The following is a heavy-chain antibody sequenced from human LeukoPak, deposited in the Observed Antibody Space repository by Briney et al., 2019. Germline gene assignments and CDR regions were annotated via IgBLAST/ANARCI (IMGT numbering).Heavy chain of an antibody. V-gene: IGHV4-4*07. D-gene: IGHD6-13*01. J-gene: IGHJ5*02. Sequence: SETLSLTCTVSGGSISSYYWSWIRQPAGKGLEWIGRIYTSGSTNYNPSLKSRVTMSVDTSKNQFSLKLSSVAAADTGVYYCASVYSSSWRGWFDPWGQGTLVTVSS. CDR2: IYTSGST. CDR3: ASVYSSSWRGWFDP. CDR1: GGSISSYY.